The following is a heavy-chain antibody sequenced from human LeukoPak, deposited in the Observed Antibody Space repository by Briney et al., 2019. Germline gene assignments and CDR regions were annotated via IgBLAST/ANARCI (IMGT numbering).Heavy chain of an antibody. D-gene: IGHD1-26*01. CDR2: ISSSSSTI. CDR1: GFTFSSYS. CDR3: AREIGDSGSYYTTYFDY. J-gene: IGHJ4*02. V-gene: IGHV3-48*02. Sequence: EGSLRLSCAASGFTFSSYSTNWVRQAPGKGLEWVSYISSSSSTIYYADSVKGRFTISRDNAKNSLYLQMNSLRDEDTAVYYCAREIGDSGSYYTTYFDYWGQGTLVTVSS.